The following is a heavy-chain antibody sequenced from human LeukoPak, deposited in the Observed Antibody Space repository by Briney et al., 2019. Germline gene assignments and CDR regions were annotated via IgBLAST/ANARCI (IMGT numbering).Heavy chain of an antibody. D-gene: IGHD3-22*01. CDR1: GFTFSDYY. Sequence: GGSLRLSCAASGFTFSDYYMSWIRQAPGKGLEWVSYISSSGSTIYYADSVKGRFTISRDNAKNTLYLQMNSLRAEDTAVYYCATGNYYDSRGYYTFGHWGQGTLVTVSS. J-gene: IGHJ1*01. CDR3: ATGNYYDSRGYYTFGH. V-gene: IGHV3-11*04. CDR2: ISSSGSTI.